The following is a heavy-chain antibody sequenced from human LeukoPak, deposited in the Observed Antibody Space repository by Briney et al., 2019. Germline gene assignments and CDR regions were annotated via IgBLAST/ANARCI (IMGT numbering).Heavy chain of an antibody. Sequence: PGGSLRLSCAASGFTFSDYYMSWIRQAPGKGLEWVSYISSSGSTIYYADSVKGRFTISRDNSKNTLYLQMNSLRAEDTAVYYCAKVTRLRYSSGWFQTGAFDIWGQGTMVTVSS. CDR2: ISSSGSTI. CDR3: AKVTRLRYSSGWFQTGAFDI. V-gene: IGHV3-11*01. D-gene: IGHD6-19*01. CDR1: GFTFSDYY. J-gene: IGHJ3*02.